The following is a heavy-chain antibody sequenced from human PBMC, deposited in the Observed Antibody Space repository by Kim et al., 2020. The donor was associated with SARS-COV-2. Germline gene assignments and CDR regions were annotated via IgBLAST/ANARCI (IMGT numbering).Heavy chain of an antibody. CDR3: AKEQGAPYFDY. Sequence: GGSLRLSCAASGFTFSSYGMHWVRQAPGKGLEWVAVISYDGSNKYYADSVKGRFTISRDNSKNTLYLQMNSLRAEDTAVYYCAKEQGAPYFDYWGQGTL. J-gene: IGHJ4*02. D-gene: IGHD3-16*01. V-gene: IGHV3-30*18. CDR1: GFTFSSYG. CDR2: ISYDGSNK.